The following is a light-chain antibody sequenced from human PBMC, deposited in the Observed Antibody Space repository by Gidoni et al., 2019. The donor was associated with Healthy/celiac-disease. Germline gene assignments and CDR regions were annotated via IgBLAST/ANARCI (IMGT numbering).Light chain of an antibody. CDR1: SLRSYY. J-gene: IGLJ3*02. CDR3: NSRDSSGNHP. CDR2: GKN. V-gene: IGLV3-19*01. Sequence: SSELTQDPAVSVALGQTVRITCQGDSLRSYYASWYQQKPGQAPVLVIYGKNNRPSGIPDRFSGSSSGNTASLTITGAQAEDEADYCCNSRDSSGNHPFGGGTKLTVL.